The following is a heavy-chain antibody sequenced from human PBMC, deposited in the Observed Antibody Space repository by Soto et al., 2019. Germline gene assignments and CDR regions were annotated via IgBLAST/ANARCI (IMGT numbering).Heavy chain of an antibody. J-gene: IGHJ5*02. D-gene: IGHD7-27*01. V-gene: IGHV1-69*13. CDR2: IIPVLATT. CDR3: ACNWGNSLKNWLAP. CDR1: AGTFPHYA. Sequence: SVKVSCKASAGTFPHYALSWVRQAPGQGLEWIGGIIPVLATTTYAQKFQGRVSIIADESTNTVYMELSSLRSEDTAVYYCACNWGNSLKNWLAPWGQGTLVTVSS.